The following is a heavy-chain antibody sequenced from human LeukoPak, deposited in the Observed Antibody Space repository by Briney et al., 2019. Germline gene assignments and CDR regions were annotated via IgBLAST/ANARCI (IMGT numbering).Heavy chain of an antibody. V-gene: IGHV1-8*01. D-gene: IGHD6-6*01. CDR2: RNPNSGNT. J-gene: IGHJ5*02. CDR3: AGGPPIAARPDNWFDP. Sequence: ASVKVSCKASGYTFTSYDINWVRQATGQGLEWMGWRNPNSGNTGYAQKFQGRVTITRNTSISTAYMELSSLRSEDTAVYYCAGGPPIAARPDNWFDPWGQGTLVTVSS. CDR1: GYTFTSYD.